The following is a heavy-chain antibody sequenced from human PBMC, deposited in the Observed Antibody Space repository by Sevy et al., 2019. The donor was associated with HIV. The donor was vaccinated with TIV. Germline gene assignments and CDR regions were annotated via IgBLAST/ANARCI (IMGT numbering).Heavy chain of an antibody. J-gene: IGHJ4*02. Sequence: GESLKISCIASGLTFSSYVMSWVRQAPGKGLEWVSTISGSGGYTYGADSVKGRFTISRDNSKNTVYLQMNSLTVEDTAMHYCAKEYSSGYSWGQGILVTVSS. CDR1: GLTFSSYV. D-gene: IGHD3-22*01. V-gene: IGHV3-23*01. CDR3: AKEYSSGYS. CDR2: ISGSGGYT.